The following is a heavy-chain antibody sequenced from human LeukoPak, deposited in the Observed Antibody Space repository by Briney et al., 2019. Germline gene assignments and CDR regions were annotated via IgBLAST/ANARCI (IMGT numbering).Heavy chain of an antibody. Sequence: SETLSLTCTVSGGSISSGDYYWSWIRQLPGKGLEWIGYIYYSGSTYYNPSLKSRVTISVDTSKNQFSLKLSSVTAAGTAVYYCARDHSSGWSYDYWGQGTLVTVSS. V-gene: IGHV4-30-4*01. CDR3: ARDHSSGWSYDY. CDR1: GGSISSGDYY. D-gene: IGHD6-19*01. CDR2: IYYSGST. J-gene: IGHJ4*02.